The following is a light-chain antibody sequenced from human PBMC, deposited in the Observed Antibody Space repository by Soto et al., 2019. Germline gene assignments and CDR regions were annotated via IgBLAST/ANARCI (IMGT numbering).Light chain of an antibody. CDR3: QQLNSYLLT. CDR1: QSVSSY. J-gene: IGKJ4*01. Sequence: EIVLTQSPPTLSLSPGERATLSSSASQSVSSYLAWYQQKPGQAPRLLIYDASSRATGIPARFSGSGSGTDFTLTISSLEPEDVATYYCQQLNSYLLTFGGGTKVEIK. CDR2: DAS. V-gene: IGKV3-11*01.